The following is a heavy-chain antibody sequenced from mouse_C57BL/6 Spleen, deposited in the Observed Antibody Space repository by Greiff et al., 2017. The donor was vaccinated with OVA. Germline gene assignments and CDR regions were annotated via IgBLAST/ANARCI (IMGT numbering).Heavy chain of an antibody. V-gene: IGHV1-18*01. D-gene: IGHD1-1*01. J-gene: IGHJ2*01. CDR1: GYTFTDYN. Sequence: EVQLQQSGPELVKPGASVKIPCKASGYTFTDYNMDWVKQSHGKSLEWIGDINPNNGGTIYNQKFKGKATLTVDKSSSTAYMELRSLTSEDTAVYYCARRRVYYGSSYCYFDYWGQGTTLTVSS. CDR3: ARRRVYYGSSYCYFDY. CDR2: INPNNGGT.